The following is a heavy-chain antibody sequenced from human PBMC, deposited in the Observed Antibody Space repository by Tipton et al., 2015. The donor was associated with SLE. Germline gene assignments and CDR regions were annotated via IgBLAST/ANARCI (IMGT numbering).Heavy chain of an antibody. Sequence: TLSLTCTVSGDSITSNDYYWDWVRQSPGKGPQWIGTVYSSGTTYYNPSLKSRLTISVDTSKNQFSLKLRSVIAADTAVYYCSTVRYDYGMDVWGQGTTVTVSS. CDR2: VYSSGTT. D-gene: IGHD1-1*01. J-gene: IGHJ6*02. V-gene: IGHV4-39*01. CDR1: GDSITSNDYY. CDR3: STVRYDYGMDV.